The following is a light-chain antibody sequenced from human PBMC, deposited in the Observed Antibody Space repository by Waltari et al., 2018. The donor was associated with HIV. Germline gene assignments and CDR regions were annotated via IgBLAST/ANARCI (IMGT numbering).Light chain of an antibody. CDR2: KTS. CDR1: QSISSW. J-gene: IGKJ1*01. CDR3: QQYNSYSPWT. V-gene: IGKV1-5*03. Sequence: DIQMTQSPSTLSASVGDRVTITCRASQSISSWLAWYQQIPGKAPKLLIYKTSTLETGVPSRFSDNGSGTEFTLTISSLQPDDFATYYCQQYNSYSPWTFGQGTKVEIK.